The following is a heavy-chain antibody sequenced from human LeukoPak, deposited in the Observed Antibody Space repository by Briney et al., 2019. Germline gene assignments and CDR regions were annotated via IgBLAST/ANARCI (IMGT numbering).Heavy chain of an antibody. J-gene: IGHJ5*02. CDR1: GLTVSSNY. CDR3: AKSGIYGGSPVLDP. CDR2: ISGSGGST. D-gene: IGHD1-26*01. V-gene: IGHV3-23*01. Sequence: PGGSLRVSCAPSGLTVSSNYMSWVRQAPGKGLEWVSAISGSGGSTYYADSVKGRFTISRDNSKNTLYLQMSSLRAEDTAVYYCAKSGIYGGSPVLDPWGQGTLVTVSS.